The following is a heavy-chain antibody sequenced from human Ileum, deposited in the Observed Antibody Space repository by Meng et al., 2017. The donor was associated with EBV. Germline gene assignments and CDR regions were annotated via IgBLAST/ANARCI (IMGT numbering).Heavy chain of an antibody. CDR1: GGSIRSSNYC. J-gene: IGHJ4*02. Sequence: QPRLNESGPVLVKPSETLSLTCIVSGGSIRSSNYCWGWIRQPPGKGLEWIQSICYTDYTYYNPSLKSRVTISADKSKNQFSLRLNSLTAADTAVYYCAMGPDYAKTGYWGQGTLVTVSS. CDR2: ICYTDYT. D-gene: IGHD4-17*01. CDR3: AMGPDYAKTGY. V-gene: IGHV4-39*01.